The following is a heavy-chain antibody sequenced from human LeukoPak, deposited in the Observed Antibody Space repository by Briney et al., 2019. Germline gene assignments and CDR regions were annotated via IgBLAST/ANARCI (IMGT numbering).Heavy chain of an antibody. J-gene: IGHJ4*02. CDR2: INPNSGGT. D-gene: IGHD3-10*01. CDR3: ATHTMVRGAIFDY. CDR1: GYTFTGYY. Sequence: ASVKVSCKASGYTFTGYYMHWVRQAPGQGLEWMGWINPNSGGTNYAQKFQGRVTMARDTSISTAYMELSRLRSDDTAVYYCATHTMVRGAIFDYWGQGTLVTVSS. V-gene: IGHV1-2*02.